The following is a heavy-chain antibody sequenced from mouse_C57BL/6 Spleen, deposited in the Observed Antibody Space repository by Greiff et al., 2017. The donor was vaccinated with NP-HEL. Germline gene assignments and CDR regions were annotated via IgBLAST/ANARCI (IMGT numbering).Heavy chain of an antibody. D-gene: IGHD1-1*01. J-gene: IGHJ1*03. CDR2: IYPGDGDT. V-gene: IGHV1-82*01. CDR1: GYAFSSSW. CDR3: ARRGYYGSSWYFDV. Sequence: QVQLQQSGPELVKPGASVKISCKASGYAFSSSWMNWVKQRPGKGLEWIGRIYPGDGDTNYNGKFKGKATLTADKSSSTAYMQLSSLTSKDSAVYFCARRGYYGSSWYFDVWGTGTTVTVSS.